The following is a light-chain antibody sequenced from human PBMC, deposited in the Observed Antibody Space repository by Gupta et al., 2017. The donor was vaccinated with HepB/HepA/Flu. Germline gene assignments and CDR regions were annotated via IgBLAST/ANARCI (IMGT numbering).Light chain of an antibody. V-gene: IGKV1-39*01. J-gene: IGKJ4*01. CDR2: AAS. Sequence: DIQMTQSPSSLSASVGDRVTITCRASQSISSYLNWYQQKPGKAPKLLIYAASSLQSGVPSRFSGSGSGTDFTLTISSLQPEDFATYYCHQCDSTPLTFGGGTKVEIK. CDR1: QSISSY. CDR3: HQCDSTPLT.